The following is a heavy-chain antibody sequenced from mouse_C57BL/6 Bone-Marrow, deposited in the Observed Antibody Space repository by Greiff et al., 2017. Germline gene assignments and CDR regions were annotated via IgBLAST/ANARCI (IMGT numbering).Heavy chain of an antibody. Sequence: VQVVESGAELVKPGASVKMSCKASGYTFTSYWITWVKQRPGQGLEWIGDIYPGSGSTNYNEKFKSKATLTVDTSSSTAYMQLSSLTSEDSAVYYCARKLLLLYYFDYWGQGTTLTVSS. V-gene: IGHV1-55*01. CDR1: GYTFTSYW. CDR2: IYPGSGST. D-gene: IGHD2-1*01. J-gene: IGHJ2*01. CDR3: ARKLLLLYYFDY.